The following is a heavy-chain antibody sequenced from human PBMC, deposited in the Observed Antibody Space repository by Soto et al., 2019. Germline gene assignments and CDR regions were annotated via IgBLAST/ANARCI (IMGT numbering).Heavy chain of an antibody. D-gene: IGHD6-19*01. CDR1: GFTFSSYW. CDR2: IKQDGSEK. CDR3: ARTRSGWYGMLDY. J-gene: IGHJ4*02. Sequence: LRLSCAASGFTFSSYWMSWVRQAPGKGLEWVANIKQDGSEKYYVDSVKGRFTISRDNAKNSLYLQMNSLRAEDTAVYYCARTRSGWYGMLDYWGQGTLVTVSS. V-gene: IGHV3-7*01.